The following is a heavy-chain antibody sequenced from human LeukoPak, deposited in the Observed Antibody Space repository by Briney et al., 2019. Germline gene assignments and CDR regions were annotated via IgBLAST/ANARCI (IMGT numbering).Heavy chain of an antibody. CDR2: IYYSGST. CDR1: GGSISSSSYY. J-gene: IGHJ5*02. Sequence: PSETLSLTCTVSGGSISSSSYYWGWIRQPPGKGLEWIGSIYYSGSTYDNPSLESRVTISVDTSKNQFSLKLSSVTVADTAIYYCATHGPLAAVGKVRWFDPWGQGILVTVSS. D-gene: IGHD6-13*01. V-gene: IGHV4-39*01. CDR3: ATHGPLAAVGKVRWFDP.